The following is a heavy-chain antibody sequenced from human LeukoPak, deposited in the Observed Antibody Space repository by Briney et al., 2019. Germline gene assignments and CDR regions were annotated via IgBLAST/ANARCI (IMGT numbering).Heavy chain of an antibody. V-gene: IGHV3-23*01. CDR1: GFTFNNYA. D-gene: IGHD3-9*01. CDR2: ILGSGRSA. CDR3: SEWGDYDVLTGYYDSDF. J-gene: IGHJ4*02. Sequence: GGSLRLSCAASGFTFNNYAMSWVRQAPGKGLEWVSAILGSGRSAYYADSVKGRFTISRDNSKNSLFLQMNSLRVEDTTLYYCSEWGDYDVLTGYYDSDFWGQGTLVTVSA.